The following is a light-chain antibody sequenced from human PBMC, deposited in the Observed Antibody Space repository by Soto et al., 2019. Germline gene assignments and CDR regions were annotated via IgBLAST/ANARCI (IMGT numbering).Light chain of an antibody. CDR1: QSVSSS. CDR3: QQYNDWWT. CDR2: GAS. J-gene: IGKJ1*01. Sequence: EIVMTQSPATLSVSPGERATLSCRASQSVSSSLAWYQKKPGQAPRLLIYGASTRATGIPARFSGSGSGTEFTLTSSSLQYEDFAVYYCQQYNDWWTFGQGTKVEIK. V-gene: IGKV3-15*01.